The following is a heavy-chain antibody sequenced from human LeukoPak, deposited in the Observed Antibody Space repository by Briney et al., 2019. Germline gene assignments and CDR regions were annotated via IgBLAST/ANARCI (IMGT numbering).Heavy chain of an antibody. V-gene: IGHV3-30*02. CDR1: GFTFSTFG. CDR2: IRYDGYNK. D-gene: IGHD3-10*01. CDR3: AKDFVGNHDAFDI. Sequence: PGGSLRLSCAASGFAASGFTFSTFGMHWVRQAPGKGLEWVAFIRYDGYNKYYADSVKGRFTISRDNSKNTLYLQMDSLRAEDTAVYYCAKDFVGNHDAFDIWSQGTMVTVSS. J-gene: IGHJ3*02.